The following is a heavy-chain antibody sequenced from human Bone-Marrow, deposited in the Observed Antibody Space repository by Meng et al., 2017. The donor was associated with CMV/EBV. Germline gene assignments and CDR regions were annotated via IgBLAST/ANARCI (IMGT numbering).Heavy chain of an antibody. CDR2: IIPIFGTA. CDR3: ARVVDYDFWSGYTWFDP. CDR1: GTLSSYA. V-gene: IGHV1-69*01. Sequence: GTLSSYAISCVQQAPGQGLEWMGGIIPIFGTANYAQKFQGRVTITADESTSTAYMELSSLRSEDTAVDYCARVVDYDFWSGYTWFDPWGQGTLVTVSS. J-gene: IGHJ5*02. D-gene: IGHD3-3*01.